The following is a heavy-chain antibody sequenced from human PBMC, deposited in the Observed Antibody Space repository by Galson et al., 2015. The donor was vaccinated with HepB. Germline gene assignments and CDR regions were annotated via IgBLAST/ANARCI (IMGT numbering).Heavy chain of an antibody. J-gene: IGHJ6*02. CDR2: ISGSGGST. Sequence: SLRLSCAASGFTFSSYAMSWVRQAPGKGLEWVSAISGSGGSTYYADSVKGRFTISRDNSKNTLYLQMNSLRAEDTAVYYCAKEGLPLYYDFWSGYFNYYYYYGMDVWGQGTTVTVSS. D-gene: IGHD3-3*01. CDR1: GFTFSSYA. CDR3: AKEGLPLYYDFWSGYFNYYYYYGMDV. V-gene: IGHV3-23*01.